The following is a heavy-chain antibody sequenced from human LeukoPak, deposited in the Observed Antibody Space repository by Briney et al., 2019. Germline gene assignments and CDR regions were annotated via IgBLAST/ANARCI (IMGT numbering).Heavy chain of an antibody. CDR3: ARSLWYSGYM. J-gene: IGHJ4*02. D-gene: IGHD1-26*01. CDR2: SYYSGST. V-gene: IGHV4-39*01. CDR1: GGSISSSSYY. Sequence: PSETLSLTCTVSGGSISSSSYYWGWGRQPPGRGLEWIGRSYYSGSTYYNPSLKSRVTISVDTSKNQFSLRLSSVTAADTAVYYCARSLWYSGYMWGQGTLVTVSS.